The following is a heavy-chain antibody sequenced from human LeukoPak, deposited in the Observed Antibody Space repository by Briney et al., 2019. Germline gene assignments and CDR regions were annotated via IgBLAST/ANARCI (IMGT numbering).Heavy chain of an antibody. CDR2: IRYDGSNK. J-gene: IGHJ4*02. CDR1: GFTFSSYW. D-gene: IGHD3-10*01. Sequence: GGSLRLSCAASGFTFSSYWMSWVRQAPGKGLEWVAFIRYDGSNKYYADSVKGRFTISRDNSKNTLYLQMNSLRAEDTAVYYCAKDRGLGELLSHLFDYWGQGTLVTVSS. V-gene: IGHV3-30*02. CDR3: AKDRGLGELLSHLFDY.